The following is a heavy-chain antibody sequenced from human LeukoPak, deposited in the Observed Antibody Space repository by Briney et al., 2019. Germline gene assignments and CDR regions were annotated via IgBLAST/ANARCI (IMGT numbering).Heavy chain of an antibody. J-gene: IGHJ4*02. Sequence: SVNVSCKSSAGTFSSYAISWVRQAPGQGLEWMGGIIPIFGTANYAQKFQGRVTITADESTSTAYMELSSLRSEDTAVYYCASTTKGSTFDYWGQGTLVTVSS. CDR1: AGTFSSYA. CDR3: ASTTKGSTFDY. V-gene: IGHV1-69*01. D-gene: IGHD5/OR15-5a*01. CDR2: IIPIFGTA.